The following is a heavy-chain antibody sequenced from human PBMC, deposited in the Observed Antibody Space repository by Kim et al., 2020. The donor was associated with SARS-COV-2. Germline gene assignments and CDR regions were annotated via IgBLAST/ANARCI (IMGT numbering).Heavy chain of an antibody. V-gene: IGHV3-48*02. CDR2: ISSSSSTI. CDR3: ARDRIPGYSSGWYVY. CDR1: GFTFSSYS. J-gene: IGHJ4*02. Sequence: GGSLRLSCAASGFTFSSYSMNWVRQAPGKGLEWVSYISSSSSTIYYADSVKGRFTISRDNAKNSLYLQMNSLRDEDTAVYYCARDRIPGYSSGWYVYWGQGTLVTVSS. D-gene: IGHD6-19*01.